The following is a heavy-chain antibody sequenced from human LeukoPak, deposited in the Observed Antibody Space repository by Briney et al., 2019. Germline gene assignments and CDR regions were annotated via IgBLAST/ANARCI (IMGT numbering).Heavy chain of an antibody. J-gene: IGHJ4*02. V-gene: IGHV4-4*02. CDR3: ARGYGSGSYRPLNYFDY. CDR2: IYHSGST. CDR1: GGSISSSNW. D-gene: IGHD3-10*01. Sequence: SSGTLSLTCAVSGGSISSSNWWSWVRQPPGKGLEWIGEIYHSGSTNYNPSLKSRVTISVDKSKNQFSLKLSSVTAADTAVYYCARGYGSGSYRPLNYFDYWGQETLVTVSS.